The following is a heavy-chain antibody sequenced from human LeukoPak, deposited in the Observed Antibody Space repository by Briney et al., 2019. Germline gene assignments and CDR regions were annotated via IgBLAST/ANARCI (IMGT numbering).Heavy chain of an antibody. V-gene: IGHV4-34*12. CDR2: IVYSGST. Sequence: SETLSLTCAVFGGSFDGYYWTWIRQSPEKGLEWIADIVYSGSTYYNPSLKSRVTISVDTSKNQFSLKLSSVTAADTAVYYCARVDILTGYYFFDSWGQGTLVTVSS. D-gene: IGHD3-9*01. J-gene: IGHJ4*02. CDR3: ARVDILTGYYFFDS. CDR1: GGSFDGYY.